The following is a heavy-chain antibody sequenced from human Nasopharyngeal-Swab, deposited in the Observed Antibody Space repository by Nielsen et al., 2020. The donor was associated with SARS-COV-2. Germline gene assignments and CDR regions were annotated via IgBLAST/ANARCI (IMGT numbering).Heavy chain of an antibody. V-gene: IGHV3-23*01. CDR2: ISVNGDCT. D-gene: IGHD6-19*01. Sequence: GESLKISCAASGFIFSASAIHWVRQAPGKGLEWVSTISVNGDCTYYADSVKGRFTISRDNSKNTVYLQMNSLRAEDTAIFYCAKDPSSDWHGPQFGFLQHWGQGTLVTVSS. CDR1: GFIFSASA. CDR3: AKDPSSDWHGPQFGFLQH. J-gene: IGHJ1*01.